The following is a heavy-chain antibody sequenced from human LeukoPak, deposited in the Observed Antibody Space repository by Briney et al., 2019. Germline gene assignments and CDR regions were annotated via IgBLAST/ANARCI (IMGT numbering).Heavy chain of an antibody. V-gene: IGHV3-30*18. D-gene: IGHD3-10*02. CDR2: ISYDGSNK. CDR1: GFTFSSYG. CDR3: ANSMLG. J-gene: IGHJ4*02. Sequence: GGSLRLPCAASGFTFSSYGVHWVRQAPGKGLEWVAVISYDGSNKYYADSVKGRFTISRDNSKNTLYLQMNSLRAEDTAVYYCANSMLGWGQGTLVTVSS.